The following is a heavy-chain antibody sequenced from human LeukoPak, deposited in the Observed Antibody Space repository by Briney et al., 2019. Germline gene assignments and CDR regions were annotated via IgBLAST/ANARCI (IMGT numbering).Heavy chain of an antibody. D-gene: IGHD2-15*01. CDR1: GGSFSGYY. CDR2: INHSGST. J-gene: IGHJ6*03. CDR3: ARPSGGYKSYYYYYYMDF. V-gene: IGHV4-34*01. Sequence: SETLSLTCAVYGGSFSGYYWSWIRQPPGKGLEWIGEINHSGSTNYNPSLKSRVTISVDTSKNQFSLKLSSVTAADTAVYYCARPSGGYKSYYYYYYMDFWGKGTRVTVSS.